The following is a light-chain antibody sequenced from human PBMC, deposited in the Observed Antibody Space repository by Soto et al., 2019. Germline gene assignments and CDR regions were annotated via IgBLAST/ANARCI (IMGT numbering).Light chain of an antibody. CDR2: EVS. Sequence: QSVLTQPASVSGSPGQSITISCTGTSSDVGGYKYVSWYQQHPGKAPKVMIYEVSNRPSGVSNRFSGSKSGNTASLTISGLQAEDEADYYCSSYTTRGTRVFGGGTKLTVL. J-gene: IGLJ2*01. CDR3: SSYTTRGTRV. CDR1: SSDVGGYKY. V-gene: IGLV2-14*01.